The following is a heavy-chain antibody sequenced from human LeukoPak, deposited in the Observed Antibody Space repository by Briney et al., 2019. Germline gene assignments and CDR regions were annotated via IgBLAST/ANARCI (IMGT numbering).Heavy chain of an antibody. D-gene: IGHD2-2*02. Sequence: ASVKVSCKASGYTFTSYYMHWVRQAPGQGLEWMGIINPSGGSTSYAQKFQGRVTMTRDTSTSTVYMELSSLRSEDTAVYYCASSPPLLYNYYYYMDVWGKGTTVTVSS. J-gene: IGHJ6*03. CDR2: INPSGGST. CDR3: ASSPPLLYNYYYYMDV. CDR1: GYTFTSYY. V-gene: IGHV1-46*01.